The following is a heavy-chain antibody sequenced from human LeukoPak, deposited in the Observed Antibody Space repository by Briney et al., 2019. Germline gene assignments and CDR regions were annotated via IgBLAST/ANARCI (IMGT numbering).Heavy chain of an antibody. Sequence: GGSLTLSCAASAFTFYSYSMSWLRQAPGKGLEWVSAISGSGGNTYYADSVKGRFTISRDNSKNTLDLQMNRLKAEDTAMYYCAGNRQYGSSNDFEDWGQGTLVAVSS. J-gene: IGHJ1*01. CDR3: AGNRQYGSSNDFED. CDR2: ISGSGGNT. CDR1: AFTFYSYS. D-gene: IGHD2-2*01. V-gene: IGHV3-23*01.